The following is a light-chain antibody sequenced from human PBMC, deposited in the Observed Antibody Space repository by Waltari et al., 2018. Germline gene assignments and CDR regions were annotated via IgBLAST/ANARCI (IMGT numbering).Light chain of an antibody. CDR2: EVT. CDR1: TSAIGKYNI. J-gene: IGLJ2*01. Sequence: QSALTQPASVSGSPGQSITISCTRGTSAIGKYNIVSWYMQNPGKAPKVIIYEVTKRTAGISDRFSGSKSGNTASLTISGLQVEDEADYYCCSYAGRSSMIFGGGTKVTVV. V-gene: IGLV2-23*02. CDR3: CSYAGRSSMI.